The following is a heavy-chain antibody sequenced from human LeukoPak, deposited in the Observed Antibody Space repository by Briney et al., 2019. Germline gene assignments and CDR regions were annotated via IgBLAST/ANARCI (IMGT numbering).Heavy chain of an antibody. D-gene: IGHD3-22*01. CDR1: GGSISSYY. J-gene: IGHJ4*02. Sequence: PSETLSLTCTASGGSISSYYWSWIRQPPGKGLEWIGDIYYSGSTNYNPSLKSRVTISVDTSKNHISLKLSSVTAADTAVYYCASSYDSSGSSVGYFDYWGQGTLVTVSS. V-gene: IGHV4-59*01. CDR3: ASSYDSSGSSVGYFDY. CDR2: IYYSGST.